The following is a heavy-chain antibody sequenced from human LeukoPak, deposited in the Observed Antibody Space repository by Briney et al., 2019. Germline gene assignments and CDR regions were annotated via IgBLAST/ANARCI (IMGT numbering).Heavy chain of an antibody. CDR3: AREGAAADYFDY. V-gene: IGHV4-59*01. D-gene: IGHD6-13*01. Sequence: SETLSLTCTVSGGSISSYYWSWIRQPPGKGLEWIGYIYYSGSTNYNPSLKSRVTISVDTSKNQFSLKLSSVTAADTAVYYSAREGAAADYFDYWGQGTLVTVSS. CDR1: GGSISSYY. CDR2: IYYSGST. J-gene: IGHJ4*02.